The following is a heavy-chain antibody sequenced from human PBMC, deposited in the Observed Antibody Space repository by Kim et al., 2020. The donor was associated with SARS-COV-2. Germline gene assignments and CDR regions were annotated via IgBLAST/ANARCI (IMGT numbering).Heavy chain of an antibody. CDR2: IYYSGST. V-gene: IGHV4-59*01. Sequence: SETLSLTCTVSGGSINSYYWSWIRQPPGKGLEWIAYIYYSGSTNYNPSLKSRVTISVDTSKNQFSLKLSSVTAADTAVYYCARGKYSSSSRWFDPWGQGTLVTVSS. D-gene: IGHD6-6*01. J-gene: IGHJ5*02. CDR3: ARGKYSSSSRWFDP. CDR1: GGSINSYY.